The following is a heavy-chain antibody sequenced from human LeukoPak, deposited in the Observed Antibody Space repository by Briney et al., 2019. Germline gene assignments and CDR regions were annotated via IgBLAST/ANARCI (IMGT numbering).Heavy chain of an antibody. CDR1: GFTFSSYG. V-gene: IGHV3-30*18. J-gene: IGHJ4*02. CDR3: AKETLWDPEDSGSYRHYFDY. CDR2: ISYDGSNK. Sequence: PGRSLRLSCAASGFTFSSYGMHWVRQAPGKGLEGVAVISYDGSNKYYADSVKGRFTISRENSKNTLYLQMNSLRAEDTAVYYCAKETLWDPEDSGSYRHYFDYWGQGTLVTVSS. D-gene: IGHD1-26*01.